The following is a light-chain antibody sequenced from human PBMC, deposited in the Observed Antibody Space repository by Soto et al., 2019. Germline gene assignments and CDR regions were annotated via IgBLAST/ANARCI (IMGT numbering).Light chain of an antibody. CDR2: VVS. CDR3: SLYTSSDTPLV. J-gene: IGLJ1*01. CDR1: SSDVGAYDY. Sequence: QSALTQPASVSGSPGQSITISCTGTSSDVGAYDYVSWFQQLPDKAPKLIISVVSNRPSGVSNRFSGSKSVNTASLTISGLQAEDEADYYCSLYTSSDTPLVFGTGTKLTVL. V-gene: IGLV2-14*01.